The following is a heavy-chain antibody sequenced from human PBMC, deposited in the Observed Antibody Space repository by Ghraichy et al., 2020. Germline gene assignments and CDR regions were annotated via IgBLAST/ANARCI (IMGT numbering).Heavy chain of an antibody. D-gene: IGHD3-22*01. V-gene: IGHV4-30-4*01. J-gene: IGHJ4*02. Sequence: SETLSLTCNVSDDSINSADYYWTWIRQTPGKGLEWIGNIYYSGVTDYNPALQSRLSMSVDRSKNQFSLTLRSVTAADTAVYYCAREVVFITTIRYFDSWGQGTMVTVSS. CDR2: IYYSGVT. CDR3: AREVVFITTIRYFDS. CDR1: DDSINSADYY.